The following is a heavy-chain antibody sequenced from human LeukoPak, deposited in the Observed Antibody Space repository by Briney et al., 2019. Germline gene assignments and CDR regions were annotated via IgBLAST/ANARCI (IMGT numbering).Heavy chain of an antibody. CDR3: ASCSGGSCYDPWFDP. CDR1: GYTFTSYD. Sequence: GASVKVSCKTSGYTFTSYDINWVRQATGQGVEWMGWMNPNSGNTGYAQKFQGRVTMTRNTSISTAYMELSGLRSEDTAVYYCASCSGGSCYDPWFDPWGQGSLVTVSS. D-gene: IGHD2-15*01. V-gene: IGHV1-8*01. CDR2: MNPNSGNT. J-gene: IGHJ5*02.